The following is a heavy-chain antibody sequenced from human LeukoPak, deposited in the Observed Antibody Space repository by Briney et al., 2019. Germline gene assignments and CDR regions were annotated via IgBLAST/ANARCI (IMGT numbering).Heavy chain of an antibody. CDR1: GFTFSSYA. J-gene: IGHJ4*02. CDR2: INHSGSA. V-gene: IGHV4-34*01. Sequence: GSLRLSCAASGFTFSSYAMSWIRQPPGKGLEWIGEINHSGSANYNPSLKSRVTMSVDTSKNQFSLKLNSVTAADTAVYYCARSLTGLDYWGQGTLVTVSS. CDR3: ARSLTGLDY. D-gene: IGHD3-9*01.